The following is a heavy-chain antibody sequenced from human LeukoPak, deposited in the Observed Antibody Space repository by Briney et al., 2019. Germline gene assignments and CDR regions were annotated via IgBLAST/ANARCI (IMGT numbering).Heavy chain of an antibody. J-gene: IGHJ4*02. V-gene: IGHV3-21*01. D-gene: IGHD4-17*01. CDR3: ARLRGYGDSSFDY. Sequence: PGGSLRLSCAASGFTFGSYSMNWVRQAPGKGLEWVSSISSSSNYIHHADPVKGRFTISRDDAKNSLSLQMTSLRAEDTAVYYCARLRGYGDSSFDYWGQGTLVTVSS. CDR1: GFTFGSYS. CDR2: ISSSSNYI.